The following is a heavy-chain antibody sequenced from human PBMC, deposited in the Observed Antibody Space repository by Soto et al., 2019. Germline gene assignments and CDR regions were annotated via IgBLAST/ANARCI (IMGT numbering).Heavy chain of an antibody. CDR2: IYYSGST. D-gene: IGHD5-12*01. J-gene: IGHJ5*02. CDR3: ARDRRSGYDYTHYWFDP. V-gene: IGHV4-31*03. CDR1: GGSISSGGYY. Sequence: PSETLSLTCTVSGGSISSGGYYWSWIRQHPGKGLEWIGYIYYSGSTYYNPSLKSRVTISVDTSKNQFSLKLSSVTAADTAVYYCARDRRSGYDYTHYWFDPWGQGTLVTVSS.